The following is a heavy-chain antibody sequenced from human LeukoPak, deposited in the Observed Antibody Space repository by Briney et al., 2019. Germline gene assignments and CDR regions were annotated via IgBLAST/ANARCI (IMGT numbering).Heavy chain of an antibody. V-gene: IGHV3-23*01. Sequence: GGSLRLSCAASRFTVSSNYMSWVRQAPGKGLEWVSAISGSGGSTYYADSVKGRFTISRDNSKNTLYLQMNSLRAEDTAVYYCAKHVLLWFGESHFDYWGQGTLVTVSS. J-gene: IGHJ4*02. CDR3: AKHVLLWFGESHFDY. CDR2: ISGSGGST. D-gene: IGHD3-10*01. CDR1: RFTVSSNY.